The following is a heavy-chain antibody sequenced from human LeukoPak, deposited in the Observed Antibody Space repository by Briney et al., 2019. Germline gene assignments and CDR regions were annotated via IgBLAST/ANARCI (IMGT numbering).Heavy chain of an antibody. CDR3: ARDQPRITNDF. D-gene: IGHD1-14*01. Sequence: GGSLRLSCAASGFTFSRNWMTWVRQAPGKGRQWVASIKEDGSEKYYVDSVKGRFTISRDNVKNSLFLQMNSLRIEDTAMYYCARDQPRITNDFWGQGTLVTVSS. J-gene: IGHJ4*02. CDR1: GFTFSRNW. V-gene: IGHV3-7*01. CDR2: IKEDGSEK.